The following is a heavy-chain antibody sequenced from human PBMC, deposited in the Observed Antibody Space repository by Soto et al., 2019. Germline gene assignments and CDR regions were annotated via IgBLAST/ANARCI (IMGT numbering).Heavy chain of an antibody. Sequence: SSLKVSCKASVGTFSSYAISWVRQSPGQGLEWMGGIIPIFGTANYAQKFQGRVMITADESTSTAYMELSSLRSEDTAVYYCAREAYSGSYSDWCDPWGQGTLVTVSS. CDR1: VGTFSSYA. J-gene: IGHJ5*02. CDR2: IIPIFGTA. V-gene: IGHV1-69*13. CDR3: AREAYSGSYSDWCDP. D-gene: IGHD1-26*01.